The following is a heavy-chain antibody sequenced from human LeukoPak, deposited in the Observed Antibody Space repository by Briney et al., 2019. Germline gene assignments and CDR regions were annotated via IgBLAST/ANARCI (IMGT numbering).Heavy chain of an antibody. J-gene: IGHJ5*02. CDR1: GYTFTSYY. D-gene: IGHD3-10*01. CDR3: ARGGSGSYWTNWFDP. Sequence: GASVKVSCKASGYTFTSYYMHWVRQAPGQGLEWMGIINPSGGSTSYAQKFQGRVTMTRDTSTSTVYMEVRSLRSEDTAVYYCARGGSGSYWTNWFDPWGQGTLVTVSS. V-gene: IGHV1-46*01. CDR2: INPSGGST.